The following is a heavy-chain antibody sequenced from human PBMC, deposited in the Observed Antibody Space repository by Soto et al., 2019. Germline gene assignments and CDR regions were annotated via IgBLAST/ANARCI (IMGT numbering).Heavy chain of an antibody. D-gene: IGHD6-6*01. Sequence: GASVKVSCKASGGTFSSYAISWVRQAPGQGLEWMGGIIPIFGTANYAQKIKGRVTITADESTSKDYMEQSSLRSENTAVYYCARSESIAAIHYYYGMDVWGQGTTVTVSS. CDR3: ARSESIAAIHYYYGMDV. J-gene: IGHJ6*02. CDR2: IIPIFGTA. V-gene: IGHV1-69*13. CDR1: GGTFSSYA.